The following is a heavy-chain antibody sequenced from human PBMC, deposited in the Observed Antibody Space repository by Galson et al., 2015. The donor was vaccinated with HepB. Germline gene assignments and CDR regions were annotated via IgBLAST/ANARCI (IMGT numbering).Heavy chain of an antibody. Sequence: SLRLSCAASGFTFSSYAMHWVRQAPGKGLEWVAVISYDGSNKYYADSVKGRFTISRDNSKNTLYLQMNSLRAEDTAVYYCVGATTSAFDIWGQGTMVTVSS. CDR1: GFTFSSYA. CDR3: VGATTSAFDI. V-gene: IGHV3-30-3*01. J-gene: IGHJ3*02. CDR2: ISYDGSNK. D-gene: IGHD1-14*01.